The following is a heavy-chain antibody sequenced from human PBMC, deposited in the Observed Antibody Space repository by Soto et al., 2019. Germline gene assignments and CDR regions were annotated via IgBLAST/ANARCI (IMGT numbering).Heavy chain of an antibody. D-gene: IGHD3-22*01. V-gene: IGHV1-69*06. J-gene: IGHJ4*02. CDR2: IIPIFGTA. CDR3: AREGLLNYDTTPFDY. Sequence: SVKVSCKPSVGTFGSYASSWVRLAPGQGLEWMGGIIPIFGTANYAQKFQGRVTITADKSTSTAYMELSSLRSEDTAVYYCAREGLLNYDTTPFDYWGQGTLVTVSS. CDR1: VGTFGSYA.